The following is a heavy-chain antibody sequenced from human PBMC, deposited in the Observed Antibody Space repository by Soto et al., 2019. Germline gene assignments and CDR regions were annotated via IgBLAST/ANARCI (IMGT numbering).Heavy chain of an antibody. Sequence: GGSLRLSCAASGFTFSNYGMSWVRQAPGKGLEWVSGISGSGDRTYSADSVKGRFTISSDKFKNTLYLQMNSLRAEDTAVYYCARHSGGDGYSSLQHWGQGTLVTVSS. CDR3: ARHSGGDGYSSLQH. CDR2: ISGSGDRT. J-gene: IGHJ1*01. D-gene: IGHD2-21*01. V-gene: IGHV3-23*01. CDR1: GFTFSNYG.